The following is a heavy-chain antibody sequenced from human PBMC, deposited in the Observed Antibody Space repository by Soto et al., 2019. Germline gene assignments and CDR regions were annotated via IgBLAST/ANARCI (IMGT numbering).Heavy chain of an antibody. V-gene: IGHV3-30*18. Sequence: GSLRLSCAASGFTFSSYGMHWVRQAPGKGLEWVAVISYDGSNKYYADSVKGRFTISRDNSKNTLYLQMNSLRAEDTAVYYCAKGVVVIDYWGQGTLVTVSS. CDR2: ISYDGSNK. CDR1: GFTFSSYG. J-gene: IGHJ4*02. D-gene: IGHD3-22*01. CDR3: AKGVVVIDY.